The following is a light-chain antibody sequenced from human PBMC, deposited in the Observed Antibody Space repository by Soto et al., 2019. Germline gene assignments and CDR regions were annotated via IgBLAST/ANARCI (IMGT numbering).Light chain of an antibody. CDR2: DAS. J-gene: IGKJ1*01. Sequence: EIVLTQSPATLSLSPGERATLSCRASQSVSTYLAWYQQKPGQAPRLLIDDASSRATGIPARFSGSGSGTEFTLTISSLEPEDFAVYYCQQRSNWPVTFGQGTRVEIK. CDR3: QQRSNWPVT. CDR1: QSVSTY. V-gene: IGKV3-11*01.